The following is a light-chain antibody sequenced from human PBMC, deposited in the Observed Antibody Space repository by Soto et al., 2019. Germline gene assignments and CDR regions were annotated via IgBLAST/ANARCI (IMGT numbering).Light chain of an antibody. CDR1: QTIIDY. Sequence: DIQMTQSPSSLSASVGDRVTITCRASQTIIDYLNWYQQKPGKPPNLLIYGASRLQSGVPSRFSGGGSGTQFTLTISSLQPEDFATYYCQQSFSSPFTFGQGTKVEI. V-gene: IGKV1-39*01. CDR2: GAS. CDR3: QQSFSSPFT. J-gene: IGKJ2*01.